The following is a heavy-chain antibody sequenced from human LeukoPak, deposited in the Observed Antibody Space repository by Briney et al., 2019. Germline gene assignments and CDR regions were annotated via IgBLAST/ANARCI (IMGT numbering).Heavy chain of an antibody. Sequence: SETLSLTCAVYGGSFSGYYWSWIRQPPGKGLEWIGEINHSGSTNYNPSLKSRVTLSVDTSKNQFSLKLSSVTAADTAVYYCARFNYYDSSGLDYWGQGTLVTVSS. J-gene: IGHJ4*02. CDR3: ARFNYYDSSGLDY. D-gene: IGHD3-22*01. CDR1: GGSFSGYY. V-gene: IGHV4-34*01. CDR2: INHSGST.